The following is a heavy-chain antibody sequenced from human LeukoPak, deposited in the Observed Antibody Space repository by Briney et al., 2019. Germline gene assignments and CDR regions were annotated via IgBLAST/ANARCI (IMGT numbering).Heavy chain of an antibody. CDR2: ISYDGSNK. CDR1: GFTFSSYW. V-gene: IGHV3-30-3*01. CDR3: ARRQYYYDSSGPGGYYFDY. J-gene: IGHJ4*02. D-gene: IGHD3-22*01. Sequence: GGSLRLSCAASGFTFSSYWMSWVRQAPGKGLEWVAVISYDGSNKYYADSVKGRFTISRDNSKNTLYLQMNSLRAEDTAVYYCARRQYYYDSSGPGGYYFDYWGQGTLVTVSS.